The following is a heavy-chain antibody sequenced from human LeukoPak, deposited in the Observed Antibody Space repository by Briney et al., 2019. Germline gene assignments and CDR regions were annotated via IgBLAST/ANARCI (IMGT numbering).Heavy chain of an antibody. CDR1: RGTFSSYA. CDR3: TREGCSSTSCYWGGAYYYYYGMDV. CDR2: IIPIFGIA. Sequence: SVNVSCKASRGTFSSYAISWVLHPPGQGLEWMRRIIPIFGIANYAQTFQGRVTITADKSTSTAYMELSSLRSEDTAVYYCTREGCSSTSCYWGGAYYYYYGMDVWGQGTTVTVSS. V-gene: IGHV1-69*10. J-gene: IGHJ6*02. D-gene: IGHD2-2*01.